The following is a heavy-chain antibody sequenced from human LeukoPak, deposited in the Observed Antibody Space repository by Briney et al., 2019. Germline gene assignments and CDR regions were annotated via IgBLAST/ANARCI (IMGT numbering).Heavy chain of an antibody. J-gene: IGHJ4*02. Sequence: PSETLSLSCTVSGVSINNYSWSWIRQPPGKGLEWIGYIYYSGSTNYNPSLKSRLTISVDTSKNQFSLKLSSVTAADTAVYYCARYYYVSGSYYFDYWGQGTLVT. D-gene: IGHD3-10*01. CDR1: GVSINNYS. V-gene: IGHV4-59*01. CDR3: ARYYYVSGSYYFDY. CDR2: IYYSGST.